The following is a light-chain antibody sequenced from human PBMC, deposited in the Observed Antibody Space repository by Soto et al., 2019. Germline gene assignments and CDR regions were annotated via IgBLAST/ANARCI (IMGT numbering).Light chain of an antibody. J-gene: IGKJ4*01. CDR3: QQYYSYPPLT. Sequence: AIRMTQSPSSFSASTGDRVTITCRASQGISSYLAWYQQKPGKAPKLLISAASTLQSGVPSRFSGSGSGTDFTLTISCLQSEDCATYYCQQYYSYPPLTFGGGTKVEIK. CDR2: AAS. V-gene: IGKV1-8*01. CDR1: QGISSY.